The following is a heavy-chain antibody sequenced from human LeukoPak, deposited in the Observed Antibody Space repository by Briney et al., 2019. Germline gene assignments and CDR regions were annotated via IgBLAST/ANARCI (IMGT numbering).Heavy chain of an antibody. V-gene: IGHV4-34*01. J-gene: IGHJ4*02. D-gene: IGHD4-11*01. CDR2: INHSGGT. Sequence: SETLSLTCAVYGGSFSGYYWSWIRQPPGKGLEWIGEINHSGGTNYNPSLKSRATISVDTSKNQFSLQLSAVTAAHTAGYFCARDRNYGKKKEFDYWGQGTLVTVSS. CDR3: ARDRNYGKKKEFDY. CDR1: GGSFSGYY.